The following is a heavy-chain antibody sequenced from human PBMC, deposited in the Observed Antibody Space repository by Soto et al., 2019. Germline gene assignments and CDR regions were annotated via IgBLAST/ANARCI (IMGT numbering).Heavy chain of an antibody. J-gene: IGHJ6*01. V-gene: IGHV1-18*01. Sequence: ASVKVSCKASGYTFTNYGLSWVRQPPGQGLEWMRFIHVINGNTKNARKFYGRPHVTTHTSTSTGYLELMILRSDETAGYYCASGGYCSSRSCQEDLLRGMDVWGQGSTVNVSS. D-gene: IGHD2-2*01. CDR3: ASGGYCSSRSCQEDLLRGMDV. CDR1: GYTFTNYG. CDR2: IHVINGNT.